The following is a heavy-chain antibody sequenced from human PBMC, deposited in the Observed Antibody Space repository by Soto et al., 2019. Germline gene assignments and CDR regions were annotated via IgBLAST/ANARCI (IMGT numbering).Heavy chain of an antibody. CDR1: GYSFAGYW. J-gene: IGHJ4*02. V-gene: IGHV5-10-1*01. Sequence: PGESLKISWKGSGYSFAGYWITWVRQKPGKGLEGMGRIDPSDSQTYYSPSFRGHVTISVTKSITTVFLQWSSLRASDTAMYYCARQIYDSDTGPNFQYYFDSWGQGTPVTVSS. D-gene: IGHD3-22*01. CDR2: IDPSDSQT. CDR3: ARQIYDSDTGPNFQYYFDS.